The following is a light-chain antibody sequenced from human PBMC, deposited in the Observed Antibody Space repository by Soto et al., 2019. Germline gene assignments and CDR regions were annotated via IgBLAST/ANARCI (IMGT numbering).Light chain of an antibody. V-gene: IGKV1-39*01. Sequence: HMTHSASSLSASLGDRVTITCLARQNISSYLNWYQQKPGKAPKLLIYAASSLQSGVPSRFSGSGSGTDFTLTINSLQPEDCATYYCEQSYSAPRTFGEGTNV. CDR1: QNISSY. J-gene: IGKJ1*01. CDR3: EQSYSAPRT. CDR2: AAS.